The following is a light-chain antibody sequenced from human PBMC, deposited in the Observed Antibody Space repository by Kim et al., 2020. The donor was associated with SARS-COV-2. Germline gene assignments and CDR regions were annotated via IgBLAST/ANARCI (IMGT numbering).Light chain of an antibody. V-gene: IGKV3-11*01. CDR1: QSVSSS. Sequence: LSRGDRATISCRASQSVSSSLDWYQQKPGQAPRLLIYDASTRATGIPARFSGSGSGTDFTLTIISLEPEDFAVYYCQQSSTWPPTFGQGTKVEIK. CDR3: QQSSTWPPT. CDR2: DAS. J-gene: IGKJ1*01.